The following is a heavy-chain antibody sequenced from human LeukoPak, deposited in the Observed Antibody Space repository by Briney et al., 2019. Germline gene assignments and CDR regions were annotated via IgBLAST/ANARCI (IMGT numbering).Heavy chain of an antibody. CDR3: ARDLYSSGWYSAETYYFDY. V-gene: IGHV3-7*03. CDR1: GLTFSSYW. J-gene: IGHJ4*02. D-gene: IGHD6-19*01. Sequence: GGSVRLSCAASGLTFSSYWMSWVRQAPGKGLEWVANIKQDGSEKYYVGSVKGRFTISRDNAKNSLYLQMNSLRAEDAAVYYCARDLYSSGWYSAETYYFDYWGQGTLVTVSS. CDR2: IKQDGSEK.